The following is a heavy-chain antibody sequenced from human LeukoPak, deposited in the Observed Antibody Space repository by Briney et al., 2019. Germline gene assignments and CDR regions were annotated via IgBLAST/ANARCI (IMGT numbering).Heavy chain of an antibody. CDR1: GGSISSYY. CDR2: IYYSGST. Sequence: SETLSLTCTVSGGSISSYYWSWIRQPPGKGLEWIGYIYYSGSTNYNPSLKSRVTISVDTSKNQFSLKLSSVTAADTAVYYCARVSGRFTWYFDLWGRGTLVTVSS. CDR3: ARVSGRFTWYFDL. J-gene: IGHJ2*01. V-gene: IGHV4-59*08.